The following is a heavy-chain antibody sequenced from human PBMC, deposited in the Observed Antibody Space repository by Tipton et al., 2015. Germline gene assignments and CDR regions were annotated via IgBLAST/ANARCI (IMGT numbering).Heavy chain of an antibody. V-gene: IGHV3-9*01. CDR3: VKDEGSGDTSGYLPFDH. Sequence: SLGLSCAASGFIFDDYAIHWVRQPPGKGLEWVSGITWNSGNIAFADSVKGRFSISRDNAKNSVYLQMDNVITEDTALYYCVKDEGSGDTSGYLPFDHWGQGTLVTVSA. CDR1: GFIFDDYA. CDR2: ITWNSGNI. D-gene: IGHD3-22*01. J-gene: IGHJ4*02.